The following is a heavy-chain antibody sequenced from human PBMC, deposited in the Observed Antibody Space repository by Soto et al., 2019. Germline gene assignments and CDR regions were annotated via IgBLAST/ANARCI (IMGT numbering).Heavy chain of an antibody. CDR1: GFTFSSYG. J-gene: IGHJ6*02. CDR3: AKEQGYYDFWSGYSFYGMDV. Sequence: GGSLRLSCAASGFTFSSYGMHWVRQAPGKGLEWVAVISYDGSNKYYADSVKGRFTISRDNSKNTLYLQMNSLRAEDTAVYYCAKEQGYYDFWSGYSFYGMDVWGQGTTVTVSS. D-gene: IGHD3-3*01. V-gene: IGHV3-30*18. CDR2: ISYDGSNK.